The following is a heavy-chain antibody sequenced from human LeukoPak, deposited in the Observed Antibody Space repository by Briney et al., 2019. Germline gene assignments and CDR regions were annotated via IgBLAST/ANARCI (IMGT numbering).Heavy chain of an antibody. D-gene: IGHD3-10*01. CDR3: AREGIGMVRGNWFDP. CDR1: GGSISSYY. Sequence: IPSETLSLTCTVSGGSISSYYWSWIRQPAGKGLEWIGRIYTSGSTNYNPSLKSRVTISVDTSKNQFSLKLSSVTAADTAVYYCAREGIGMVRGNWFDPWGQGTLVTVSS. CDR2: IYTSGST. J-gene: IGHJ5*02. V-gene: IGHV4-4*07.